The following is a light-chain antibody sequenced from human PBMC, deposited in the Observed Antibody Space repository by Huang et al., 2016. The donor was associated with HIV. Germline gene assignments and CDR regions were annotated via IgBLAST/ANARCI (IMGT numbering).Light chain of an antibody. J-gene: IGKJ2*01. CDR3: QQRTNWPPRYT. Sequence: EIVLTQSPATLSLSPGERATLSCRAGQGESSYFAWYQRTPGQAPRLLIYNTCNRAPVVPAGSSGSGSGTDCTLTISRLEPEDFAVYYCQQRTNWPPRYTFGQGTKLEI. CDR1: QGESSY. V-gene: IGKV3-11*01. CDR2: NTC.